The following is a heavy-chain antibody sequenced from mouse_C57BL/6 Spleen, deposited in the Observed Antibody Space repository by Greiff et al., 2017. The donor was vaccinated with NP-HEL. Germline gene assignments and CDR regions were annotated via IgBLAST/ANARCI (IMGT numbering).Heavy chain of an antibody. CDR2: IYPGSGST. CDR1: GYTFTSYW. CDR3: ATTVVPDYYAMDY. D-gene: IGHD1-1*01. Sequence: QVQLQQPGAELVKPGASVKMSCKASGYTFTSYWITWVKQRPGQGLEWIGDIYPGSGSTNYNEKFKSKATLTVDTSSSTAYMQLSSLTSEDSAVYYCATTVVPDYYAMDYWGQGTSVTVSS. J-gene: IGHJ4*01. V-gene: IGHV1-55*01.